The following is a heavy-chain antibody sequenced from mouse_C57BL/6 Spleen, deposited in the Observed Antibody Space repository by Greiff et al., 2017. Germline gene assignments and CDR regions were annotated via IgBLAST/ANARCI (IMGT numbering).Heavy chain of an antibody. CDR1: GFTFSDYY. Sequence: EVKLVESEGGLVQPGSSMKLSCTASGFTFSDYYMAWVRQVPEKGLEWVANINYDGSSTYYLDSLKSRFIISRDNAKNILYLQMSSLKSEDTATYYCASGSFTYWGQGTLVTVSA. D-gene: IGHD4-1*01. V-gene: IGHV5-16*01. J-gene: IGHJ3*01. CDR3: ASGSFTY. CDR2: INYDGSST.